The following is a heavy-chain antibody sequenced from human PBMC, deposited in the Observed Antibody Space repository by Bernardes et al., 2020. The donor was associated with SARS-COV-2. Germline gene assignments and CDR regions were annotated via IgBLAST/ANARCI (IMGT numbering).Heavy chain of an antibody. CDR1: GYTFTGYY. J-gene: IGHJ5*02. V-gene: IGHV1-2*04. Sequence: ASVKVSCKASGYTFTGYYMHWVRQAPGQGLEWMGWINPNSGGTNYAQKFQGWVTMTRDTSISTDYMELSRLRSDDTAVYYCARGFLYCSSTSCYANWFDPWGQGTLVTVSS. CDR2: INPNSGGT. CDR3: ARGFLYCSSTSCYANWFDP. D-gene: IGHD2-2*01.